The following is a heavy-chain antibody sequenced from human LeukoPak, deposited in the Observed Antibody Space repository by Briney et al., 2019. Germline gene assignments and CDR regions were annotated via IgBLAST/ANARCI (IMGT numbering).Heavy chain of an antibody. CDR1: GGSFSGYY. J-gene: IGHJ4*02. CDR2: INHSGST. CDR3: ASRLRFLEWLSNDY. Sequence: SETLSLTCAVYGGSFSGYYWSWIRQPPGKGLEWIGEINHSGSTNYNPSLKSRVTISVDTSKNQLSLKLSSVTAADTAVYYCASRLRFLEWLSNDYWGQGTLVTVSS. V-gene: IGHV4-34*01. D-gene: IGHD3-3*01.